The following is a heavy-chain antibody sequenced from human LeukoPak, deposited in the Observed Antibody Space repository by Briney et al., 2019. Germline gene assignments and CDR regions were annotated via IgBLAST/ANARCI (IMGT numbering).Heavy chain of an antibody. D-gene: IGHD3-3*01. CDR2: INGSGVST. CDR3: FAREEWSAYIDV. J-gene: IGHJ6*03. CDR1: GFTVSGNY. Sequence: GGSLRLSCAASGFTVSGNYMSWVRQAPGKGLEWLSDINGSGVSTYYADSVKGRFTISRDTSQNTSYMQLNSLRAEDTAVYYCFAREEWSAYIDVWGKGTTVTVSS. V-gene: IGHV3-53*01.